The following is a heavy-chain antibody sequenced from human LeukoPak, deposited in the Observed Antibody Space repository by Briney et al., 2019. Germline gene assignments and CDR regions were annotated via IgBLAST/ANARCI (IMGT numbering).Heavy chain of an antibody. CDR1: GYTFTSYG. Sequence: ASVKVSCKASGYTFTSYGIGWVRQAPRQGLEWMGWISAYNGNTNYAQKLQGRVTMTTDTSTSTAYMELRSLRSDDTAVYYCARGYCSGGSCYSADRLDYWGQGTLVTVSS. D-gene: IGHD2-15*01. V-gene: IGHV1-18*01. CDR2: ISAYNGNT. J-gene: IGHJ4*02. CDR3: ARGYCSGGSCYSADRLDY.